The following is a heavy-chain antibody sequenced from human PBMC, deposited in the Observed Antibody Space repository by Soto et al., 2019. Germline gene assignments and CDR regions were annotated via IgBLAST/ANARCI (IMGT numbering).Heavy chain of an antibody. CDR2: IINDGSDE. CDR3: ARDDDRPDNGLDM. V-gene: IGHV3-33*05. J-gene: IGHJ3*02. Sequence: QVQLVESGGGVVQPGRSLRLSCAASGFTFSNYGMHWVGQAPGKGLEWLAVIINDGSDEKYGDSVKGRVTISRDNSKNTLYLQINSLRVEDTAVYYCARDDDRPDNGLDMWGQGTVVTVSS. D-gene: IGHD2-8*01. CDR1: GFTFSNYG.